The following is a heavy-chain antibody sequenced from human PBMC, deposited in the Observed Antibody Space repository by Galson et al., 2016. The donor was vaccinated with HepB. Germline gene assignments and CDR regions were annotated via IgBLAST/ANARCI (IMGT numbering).Heavy chain of an antibody. Sequence: SLRLSCAASGFALDTYFIVWIRQTPGKGLEWLAYISGSRINLDFADSIKDRFALSRDIGNNTVYLHMKSLRAEDTAIYYCARQTVGFDSPLDLWGQGTLVTVSS. CDR2: ISGSRINL. D-gene: IGHD1-1*01. CDR3: ARQTVGFDSPLDL. J-gene: IGHJ4*02. V-gene: IGHV3-11*01. CDR1: GFALDTYF.